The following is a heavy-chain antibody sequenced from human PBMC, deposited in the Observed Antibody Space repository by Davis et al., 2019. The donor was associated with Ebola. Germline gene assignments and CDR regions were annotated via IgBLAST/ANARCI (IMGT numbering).Heavy chain of an antibody. CDR2: FHPRDSDT. CDR3: ARWVAVSGLDN. Sequence: GESLKISCKGSGYSFTSYWISWVRQMPGKGLEWVGMFHPRDSDTKYSPSFQGQVTVSADESSGTAYLQWRSLKASDTAIYYCARWVAVSGLDNWGQGALVTVS. D-gene: IGHD2-15*01. CDR1: GYSFTSYW. J-gene: IGHJ4*02. V-gene: IGHV5-51*01.